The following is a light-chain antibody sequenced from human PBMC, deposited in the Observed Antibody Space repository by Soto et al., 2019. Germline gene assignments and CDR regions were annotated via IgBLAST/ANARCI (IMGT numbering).Light chain of an antibody. CDR3: QQYGDWPLT. V-gene: IGKV3-15*01. Sequence: EIVLTQSPATLSVSPGERATLSCRASQSVGSNFAWYQQKPGQAPRLLIFASSTRATGVPARFSASGSGTEFTLTISSLQSEDLAVYYSQQYGDWPLTFGGGAKVEIE. J-gene: IGKJ4*01. CDR2: ASS. CDR1: QSVGSN.